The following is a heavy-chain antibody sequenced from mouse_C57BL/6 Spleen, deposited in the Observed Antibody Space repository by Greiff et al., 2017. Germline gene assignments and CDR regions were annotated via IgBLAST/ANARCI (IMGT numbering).Heavy chain of an antibody. CDR2: ISSGSSTI. CDR3: ARYYDYDGGYFDY. Sequence: EVMLVESGGGLVKPGGSLKLSCAASGFTFSDYGMHWVRQAPEKGLEWVAYISSGSSTIYYADTVKGRFTISRDNAKNTLFLQMTSLRSEDTAMYYCARYYDYDGGYFDYWGQGTTLTVSS. CDR1: GFTFSDYG. V-gene: IGHV5-17*01. J-gene: IGHJ2*01. D-gene: IGHD2-4*01.